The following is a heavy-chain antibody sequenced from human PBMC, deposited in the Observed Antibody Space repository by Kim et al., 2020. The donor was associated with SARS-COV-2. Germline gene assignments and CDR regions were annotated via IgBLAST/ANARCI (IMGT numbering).Heavy chain of an antibody. CDR3: ARDLSGADDY. V-gene: IGHV3-74*01. CDR1: GFPFRRYW. J-gene: IGHJ4*02. D-gene: IGHD3-10*01. Sequence: GGSLRLSCGVSGFPFRRYWMHWVSRAPGKGLVWVARTNEDGSVTNYADSVKGRFTISRDNAGNTLYLQMNSLTVEDTAIYYCARDLSGADDYWGQGTLVT. CDR2: TNEDGSVT.